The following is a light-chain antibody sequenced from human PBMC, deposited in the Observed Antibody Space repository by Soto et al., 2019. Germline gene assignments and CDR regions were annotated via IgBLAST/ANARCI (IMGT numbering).Light chain of an antibody. Sequence: DIKVTQSPAPLSASVGDRVTITCRASESIDSWLAWHQQKPGRAPKLLISKASSLESGVPSRFSGSGFGTEFTLTISSLQPDDFATYYCQQYNSYRAFGQGTKVDIK. CDR1: ESIDSW. CDR3: QQYNSYRA. V-gene: IGKV1-5*03. CDR2: KAS. J-gene: IGKJ1*01.